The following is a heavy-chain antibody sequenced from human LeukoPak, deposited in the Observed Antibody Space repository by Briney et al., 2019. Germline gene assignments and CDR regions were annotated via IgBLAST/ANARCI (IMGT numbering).Heavy chain of an antibody. CDR3: AKDLGWGLPAEAY. CDR1: GFTFEKYV. J-gene: IGHJ4*02. V-gene: IGHV3-23*01. CDR2: IYGSGVSI. D-gene: IGHD2-21*01. Sequence: GGSLRLSCVASGFTFEKYVMNWVRQAPGKGLEWLATIYGSGVSISYADSVKGRFTISRDNSKNTLYLQMNSLRAEDTAMYFCAKDLGWGLPAEAYWGQGILVTVSS.